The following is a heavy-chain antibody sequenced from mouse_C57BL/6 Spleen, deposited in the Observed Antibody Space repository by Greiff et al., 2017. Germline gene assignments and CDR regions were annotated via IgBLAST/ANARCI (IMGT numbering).Heavy chain of an antibody. CDR1: GYTFTDYE. CDR2: IDPETGGT. D-gene: IGHD3-1*01. CDR3: TRSGGVYAMDY. Sequence: QVQLQQSGAELVRPGASVTLSCKASGYTFTDYEMHWVKQTPVHGLEWIGAIDPETGGTAYNQKFKGKAILTADKSSSTAYMELRSLTSEDSAVYYCTRSGGVYAMDYWGQGTSVTVSS. J-gene: IGHJ4*01. V-gene: IGHV1-15*01.